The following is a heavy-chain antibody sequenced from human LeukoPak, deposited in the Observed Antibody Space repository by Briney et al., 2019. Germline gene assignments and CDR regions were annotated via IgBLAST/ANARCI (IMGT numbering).Heavy chain of an antibody. CDR1: GYTFTSYY. Sequence: SVKVSCKASGYTFTSYYMHWVRQAPGQGLEWMGGIIPIFGTANYAQKFQGRVTITTDESTSTAYMELSSLRSEDTAVYYCARGRVPAAIGHNNYYYYMDVWGKGTTVTVSS. D-gene: IGHD2-2*01. CDR2: IIPIFGTA. V-gene: IGHV1-69*05. J-gene: IGHJ6*03. CDR3: ARGRVPAAIGHNNYYYYMDV.